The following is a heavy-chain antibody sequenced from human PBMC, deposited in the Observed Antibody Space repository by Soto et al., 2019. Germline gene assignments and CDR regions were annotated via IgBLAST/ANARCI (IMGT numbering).Heavy chain of an antibody. CDR3: AVGVLLWFGELYPKYYFDY. J-gene: IGHJ4*02. CDR2: ISAYNGNT. D-gene: IGHD3-10*01. V-gene: IGHV1-18*01. Sequence: QVQLVQSGAEVKKPGASVKVSCKASGYTFTSYGISWVRQAPGQGLEWMGWISAYNGNTNYAQKLQGRVTMTTDTTTRKAYMELRSLRSDDTAVYYCAVGVLLWFGELYPKYYFDYWGQGTLVTVSS. CDR1: GYTFTSYG.